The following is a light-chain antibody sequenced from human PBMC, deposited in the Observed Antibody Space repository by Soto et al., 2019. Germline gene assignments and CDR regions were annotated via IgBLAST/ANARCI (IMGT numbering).Light chain of an antibody. J-gene: IGKJ2*01. CDR2: GAS. V-gene: IGKV3-15*01. CDR1: QSVDTN. Sequence: VMTQSPATLSVSTGDRATLSCRANQSVDTNVAWYQQKPGQAPSLLVYGASPRATGIPARFTGFGSGTDFTLTISGLQSDDFAVYYCQQYDNGPPYTFGQGTKLQIK. CDR3: QQYDNGPPYT.